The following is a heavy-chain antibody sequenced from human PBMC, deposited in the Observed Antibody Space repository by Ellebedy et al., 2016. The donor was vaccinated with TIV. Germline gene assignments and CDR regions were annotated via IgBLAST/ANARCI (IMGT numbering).Heavy chain of an antibody. Sequence: GGSLRLSCAASGFTFSSYSMNWVRQAPGKGLEWASHISDSSSTMDYADSVKGRFTISRDNAKNSLYLQMNSLRAEDTAVYYCAIEGISSSWYRNAFDIWGQGTMVTVSS. CDR1: GFTFSSYS. V-gene: IGHV3-48*01. D-gene: IGHD6-13*01. CDR3: AIEGISSSWYRNAFDI. J-gene: IGHJ3*02. CDR2: ISDSSSTM.